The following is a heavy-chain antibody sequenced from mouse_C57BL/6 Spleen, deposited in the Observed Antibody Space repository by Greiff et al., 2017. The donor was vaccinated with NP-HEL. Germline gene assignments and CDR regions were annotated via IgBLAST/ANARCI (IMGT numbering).Heavy chain of an antibody. CDR3: TGLWLRLIYYAMDY. CDR1: GFTFSNYW. D-gene: IGHD2-2*01. CDR2: IRLKSDNYAT. Sequence: EVQLQQSGGGLVQPGGSMKLSCVASGFTFSNYWMNWVRQSPEKGLEWVAQIRLKSDNYATHYAESVKGRFTISRDDSKSSVYLQMNNLRAEDTGIYYCTGLWLRLIYYAMDYWGQGTSVTVSS. J-gene: IGHJ4*01. V-gene: IGHV6-3*01.